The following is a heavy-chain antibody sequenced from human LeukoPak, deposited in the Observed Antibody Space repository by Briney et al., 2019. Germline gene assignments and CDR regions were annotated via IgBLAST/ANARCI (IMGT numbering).Heavy chain of an antibody. Sequence: PSETLSLTCTVSGESISGFYWTRIRQPPGKALEWIGYIYYSGSTNYNPSLKSRVTISVDTSKNQFSLKLSSVTAADTAVYYCARLYYDFWSGYPTIDYWGQGTLVTVSS. CDR2: IYYSGST. CDR1: GESISGFY. D-gene: IGHD3-3*01. V-gene: IGHV4-59*01. CDR3: ARLYYDFWSGYPTIDY. J-gene: IGHJ4*02.